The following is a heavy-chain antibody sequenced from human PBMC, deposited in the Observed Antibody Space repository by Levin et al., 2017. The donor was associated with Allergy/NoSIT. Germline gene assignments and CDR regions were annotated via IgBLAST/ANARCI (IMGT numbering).Heavy chain of an antibody. CDR3: VRGASGTYKYQYGMDV. J-gene: IGHJ6*02. Sequence: GGSLRLSCAGSGFTFSDHYMDWVRQAPGKGLEWVGRTRDKAKSYTTEYAPSVKCRFTISRDDSKKSLYLQMNSLKTEDTAVYYCVRGASGTYKYQYGMDVWGQGTKVTVSS. CDR2: TRDKAKSYTT. V-gene: IGHV3-72*01. CDR1: GFTFSDHY. D-gene: IGHD3-10*01.